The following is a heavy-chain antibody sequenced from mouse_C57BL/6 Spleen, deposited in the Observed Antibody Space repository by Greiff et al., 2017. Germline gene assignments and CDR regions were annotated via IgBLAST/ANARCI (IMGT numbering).Heavy chain of an antibody. V-gene: IGHV1-80*01. CDR1: GYAFSSYW. J-gene: IGHJ2*01. Sequence: VQLQQSGAELVKPGASVKISCKASGYAFSSYWMNWVKQRPGKGLEWIGQIYPGDGDTNYNGKFKGKATLTADKSSSTAYMQLSSLASEDSAVYFCEGEELGQDFDYWGQGTTLTVSS. CDR2: IYPGDGDT. CDR3: EGEELGQDFDY. D-gene: IGHD4-1*01.